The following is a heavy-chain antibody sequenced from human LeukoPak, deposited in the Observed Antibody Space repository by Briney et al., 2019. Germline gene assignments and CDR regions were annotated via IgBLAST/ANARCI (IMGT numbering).Heavy chain of an antibody. CDR2: ISSSSSYI. D-gene: IGHD5-18*01. CDR3: AIGGYSYGGTFY. CDR1: GLTFSSYS. Sequence: GGSLRLSCAASGLTFSSYSMNWVRQAPGKGLEWVSSISSSSSYIYYADSVKGRFTISRDNAKNSLYLQMNSLRAEDTAVYYCAIGGYSYGGTFYWGQGTLVTVSS. V-gene: IGHV3-21*01. J-gene: IGHJ4*02.